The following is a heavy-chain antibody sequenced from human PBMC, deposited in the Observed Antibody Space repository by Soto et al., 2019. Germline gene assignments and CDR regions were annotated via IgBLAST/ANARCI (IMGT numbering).Heavy chain of an antibody. Sequence: GGSLRLSCAASGFTFSSYWMHWVRQAPGKGLVWVSRINSDGSSTSYADSVKGRFTISRDNAKNTLYLQMNSLRAEDTAVYYCARVRGVYGSGSYRGGYYYYYGMDVWGQGTTVTVSS. CDR2: INSDGSST. CDR3: ARVRGVYGSGSYRGGYYYYYGMDV. CDR1: GFTFSSYW. J-gene: IGHJ6*02. D-gene: IGHD3-10*01. V-gene: IGHV3-74*01.